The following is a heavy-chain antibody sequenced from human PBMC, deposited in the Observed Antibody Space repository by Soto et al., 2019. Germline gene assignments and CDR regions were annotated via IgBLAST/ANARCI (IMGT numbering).Heavy chain of an antibody. J-gene: IGHJ4*02. D-gene: IGHD6-19*01. CDR1: GFTFSSYG. V-gene: IGHV3-33*01. CDR2: IWYDGSNK. Sequence: QVQLVESGGGVVQPGRSLRLSCAASGFTFSSYGMHWVRQAPGTGLEWVAVIWYDGSNKYYADSVKGRVTISRDNSKNTLYLQMNSLRADDTAVYYCARVSSGWSPVDYWGQGTLVTVSS. CDR3: ARVSSGWSPVDY.